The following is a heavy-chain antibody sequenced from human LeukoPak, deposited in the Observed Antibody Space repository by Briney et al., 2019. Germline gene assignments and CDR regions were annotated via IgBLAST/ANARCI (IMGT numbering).Heavy chain of an antibody. CDR3: AKSGRDSSSWYDY. Sequence: SETLSLTCTVSGDSIYNNYWGWIRQSPGRGLEWIACIYKRGGGTTDYNPSLESRVTISVDTSRSQFSLNLASVTAADTAVYYCAKSGRDSSSWYDYWGQGTLVTVSS. CDR1: GDSIYNNY. D-gene: IGHD6-13*01. CDR2: IYKRGGGTT. J-gene: IGHJ4*02. V-gene: IGHV4-59*01.